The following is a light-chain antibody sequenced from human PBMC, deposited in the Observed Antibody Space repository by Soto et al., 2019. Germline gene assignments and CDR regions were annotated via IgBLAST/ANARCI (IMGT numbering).Light chain of an antibody. J-gene: IGKJ1*01. Sequence: DIVMTQSPDSLAVSLGERATINCKSSQSVLYSYNNKNYLAWDQQKPGQPPKLLIYWASIRESGVPDRFSGNGSGTDFTLTISSLQAEDVAVYYCQQYISTPRTFGQGTKVEIK. V-gene: IGKV4-1*01. CDR3: QQYISTPRT. CDR2: WAS. CDR1: QSVLYSYNNKNY.